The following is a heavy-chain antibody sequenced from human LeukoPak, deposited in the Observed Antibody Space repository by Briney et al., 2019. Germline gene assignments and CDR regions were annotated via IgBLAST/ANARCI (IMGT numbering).Heavy chain of an antibody. D-gene: IGHD3-3*01. CDR2: IYYSGST. Sequence: SETLSLTCTVSGGSISSYYWSWIRQPPGKGLEWIGYIYYSGSTNYNPSLKSRVTISVDTSKNQFSLKLSSVTAADTAVYYCARGSAPYYFMDVWGKGTAVTVSS. V-gene: IGHV4-59*01. J-gene: IGHJ6*03. CDR1: GGSISSYY. CDR3: ARGSAPYYFMDV.